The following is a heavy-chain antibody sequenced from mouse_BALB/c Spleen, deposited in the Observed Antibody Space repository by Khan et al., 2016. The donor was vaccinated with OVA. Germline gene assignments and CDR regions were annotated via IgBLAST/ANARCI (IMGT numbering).Heavy chain of an antibody. J-gene: IGHJ1*01. V-gene: IGHV9-1*02. CDR3: ARISSYWYPDV. CDR1: GYTFTNYG. D-gene: IGHD6-2*01. Sequence: QVQLKESGPELKKPGETVKISCKASGYTFTNYGMNWVKQAPGKGLKWMGWINTYTGEPTYADDFKGRFVFSLETSASTAYLQISNLKNEDMTTYFCARISSYWYPDVWGAGTTVTVSS. CDR2: INTYTGEP.